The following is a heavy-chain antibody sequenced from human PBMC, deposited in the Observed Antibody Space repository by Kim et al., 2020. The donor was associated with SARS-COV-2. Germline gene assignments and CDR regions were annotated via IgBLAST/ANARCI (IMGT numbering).Heavy chain of an antibody. J-gene: IGHJ4*02. CDR1: GFTVSSYY. D-gene: IGHD6-13*01. CDR3: ARAGPGIAQIFDY. Sequence: GGSLRLSCAASGFTVSSYYMSWVRQAPGKGLEWVSVIYSGGSTYYADSVKGRFTISRDNSKNTLYLQMNSLRAEDTAVYYCARAGPGIAQIFDYWGQGTLVTVSS. CDR2: IYSGGST. V-gene: IGHV3-53*01.